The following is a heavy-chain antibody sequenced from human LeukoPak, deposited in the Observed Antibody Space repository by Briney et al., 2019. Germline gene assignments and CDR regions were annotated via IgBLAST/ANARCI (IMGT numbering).Heavy chain of an antibody. J-gene: IGHJ4*02. CDR3: ARVFHYGGNSLGY. CDR2: IYPGDSDT. D-gene: IGHD4-23*01. CDR1: GYSFTSYW. V-gene: IGHV5-51*01. Sequence: GESLKISCKGSGYSFTSYWIGWVRQMPGKGLEWMGIIYPGDSDTRYSPSFQGQVTISADKSISTACLQWTSLKASDTAMYYCARVFHYGGNSLGYWGQGTLVTVSS.